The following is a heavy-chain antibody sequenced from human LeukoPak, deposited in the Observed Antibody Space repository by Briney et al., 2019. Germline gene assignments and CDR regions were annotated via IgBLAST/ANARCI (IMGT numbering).Heavy chain of an antibody. Sequence: GESLKISCKGSDYSFTNYWIGWVRQMPGKGLEWMGVIYPDDSDTRYSPSFRGHVTISADKSISTAYLQWSSLKASDTVMYYCARHVHGGYYDGMDVWGQGTPVTVSS. CDR3: ARHVHGGYYDGMDV. V-gene: IGHV5-51*01. CDR1: DYSFTNYW. CDR2: IYPDDSDT. J-gene: IGHJ6*02. D-gene: IGHD3-10*01.